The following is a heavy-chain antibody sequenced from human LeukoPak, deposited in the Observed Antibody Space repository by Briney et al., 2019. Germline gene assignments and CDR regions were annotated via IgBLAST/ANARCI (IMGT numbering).Heavy chain of an antibody. CDR3: ARPYSSGRAYYYYYMDV. V-gene: IGHV1-69*01. J-gene: IGHJ6*03. CDR1: GGTFSSYA. Sequence: GSSVKVSCEASGGTFSSYAISWVRQAPGQGLEWMGGIIPIFGTANYAQKFQGRVTITADESTSTAYMELSSLRSEDTAVYYCARPYSSGRAYYYYYMDVWGKGTTVTVSS. D-gene: IGHD6-19*01. CDR2: IIPIFGTA.